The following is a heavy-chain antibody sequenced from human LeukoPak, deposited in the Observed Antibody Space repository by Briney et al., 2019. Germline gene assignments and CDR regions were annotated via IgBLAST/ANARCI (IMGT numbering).Heavy chain of an antibody. D-gene: IGHD5-18*01. V-gene: IGHV4-34*01. Sequence: SETLSLTCAVYGGSFSGYYWSWIRQPPGKGLEWIGEINHSGSTNYNPSLKSRVTISVDTSKNQFSLKLSSVTAADTAVYYCARGRRYSYGYRPYYYYYMDVWGKGITVTVSS. J-gene: IGHJ6*03. CDR2: INHSGST. CDR1: GGSFSGYY. CDR3: ARGRRYSYGYRPYYYYYMDV.